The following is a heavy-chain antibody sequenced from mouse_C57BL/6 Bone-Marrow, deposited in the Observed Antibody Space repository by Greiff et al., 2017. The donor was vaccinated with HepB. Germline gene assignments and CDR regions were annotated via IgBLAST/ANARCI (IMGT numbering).Heavy chain of an antibody. CDR3: ARLSYDYPSSYWYFDV. J-gene: IGHJ1*03. D-gene: IGHD2-4*01. V-gene: IGHV7-3*01. Sequence: EVQGVESGGGLVQPGGSLSLSCAASGFTFTDYYMSWVRQPPGKALEWLGFIRNKANGYTTEYSASVKGRFTISRDNSQSILYLQMNALRAEDSATYYCARLSYDYPSSYWYFDVWGTGTTVTVSS. CDR1: GFTFTDYY. CDR2: IRNKANGYTT.